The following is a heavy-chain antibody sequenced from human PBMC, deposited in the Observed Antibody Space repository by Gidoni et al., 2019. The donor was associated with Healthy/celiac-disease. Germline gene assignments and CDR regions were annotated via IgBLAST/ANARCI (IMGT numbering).Heavy chain of an antibody. J-gene: IGHJ4*02. V-gene: IGHV3-48*04. CDR2: ISSSSSTI. CDR3: ARDQQRLLWFGAVFDY. Sequence: EVQLVESGGGLVQPGGSLRLSCAASGFTFSSYSMNWVRQAPGKGLEGVSYISSSSSTIYYADSVKGRFTISRDNAKNSLYLQMNSLRAEDTAVYYCARDQQRLLWFGAVFDYWGQGTLVTVSS. CDR1: GFTFSSYS. D-gene: IGHD3-10*01.